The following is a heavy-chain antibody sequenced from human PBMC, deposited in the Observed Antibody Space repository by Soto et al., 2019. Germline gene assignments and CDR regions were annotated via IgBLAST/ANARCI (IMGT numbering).Heavy chain of an antibody. CDR2: ISVHNGNR. Sequence: ASVKVSCKASGYTFTNCGISWVRQAPGQGLEWMGWISVHNGNRKYAQRLQGRVTMTTDTSTTTAYMELRSLRSDDAAVYYCARGSLENNWFDPGGQGTLVTVSS. CDR3: ARGSLENNWFDP. D-gene: IGHD1-1*01. CDR1: GYTFTNCG. V-gene: IGHV1-18*01. J-gene: IGHJ5*02.